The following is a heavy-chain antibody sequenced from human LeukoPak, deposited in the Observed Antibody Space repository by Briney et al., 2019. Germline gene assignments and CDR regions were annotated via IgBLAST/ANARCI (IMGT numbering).Heavy chain of an antibody. J-gene: IGHJ4*02. CDR2: ITASGTAM. V-gene: IGHV3-48*02. CDR3: ASSGSYRFDY. D-gene: IGHD1-26*01. CDR1: GFTFSSYS. Sequence: GGSLRLSCAASGFTFSSYSMNWVRQAPGKGLEWVSHITASGTAMFYADSVKGRFTISRDNAKNSLYLQMNSLRDEDTAVYYCASSGSYRFDYWGQGTPVTVSS.